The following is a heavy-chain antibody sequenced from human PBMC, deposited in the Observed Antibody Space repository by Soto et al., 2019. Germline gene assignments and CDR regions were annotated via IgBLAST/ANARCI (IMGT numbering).Heavy chain of an antibody. CDR2: ITGTGGIT. CDR3: ARIRGYWYGLDV. J-gene: IGHJ6*02. Sequence: EVQLLESGGGLVQPGGSLRLSCAASGFPLSTYGMTWVRQAPGKGLEWVSAITGTGGITYYVDSVKGRFTSSRDNSKNMLYLQVNSLRVEDTAVYYCARIRGYWYGLDVWGQGTTVTVSS. V-gene: IGHV3-23*01. CDR1: GFPLSTYG.